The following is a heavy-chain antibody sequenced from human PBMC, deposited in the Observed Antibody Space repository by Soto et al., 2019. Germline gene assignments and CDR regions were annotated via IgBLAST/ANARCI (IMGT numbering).Heavy chain of an antibody. V-gene: IGHV3-23*01. D-gene: IGHD2-15*01. CDR2: ISGSGGST. CDR3: AKDLGGNPAKTQFYFGMDV. CDR1: GFTFSNYA. Sequence: GGSLRLSCAASGFTFSNYAMDWVRQAPGKGLEWVSVISGSGGSTYYADSVKGRFTISRDNFRNTLYLQMNSLRVEDTAIYYCAKDLGGNPAKTQFYFGMDVWGQGTTVTVSS. J-gene: IGHJ6*02.